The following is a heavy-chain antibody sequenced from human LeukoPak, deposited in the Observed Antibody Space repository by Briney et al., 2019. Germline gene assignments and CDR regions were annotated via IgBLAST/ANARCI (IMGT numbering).Heavy chain of an antibody. D-gene: IGHD3-10*01. Sequence: SSVKVSCNASAGTFSSYAISWMRQAPGQGLELMGGIIPIFGTANYAQKFQGRVRITADKSTSKAYLELSSLISEDTAVYYCARSYYYGSGSYGYYGMDVWGKGTTVTVSS. V-gene: IGHV1-69*06. J-gene: IGHJ6*04. CDR1: AGTFSSYA. CDR3: ARSYYYGSGSYGYYGMDV. CDR2: IIPIFGTA.